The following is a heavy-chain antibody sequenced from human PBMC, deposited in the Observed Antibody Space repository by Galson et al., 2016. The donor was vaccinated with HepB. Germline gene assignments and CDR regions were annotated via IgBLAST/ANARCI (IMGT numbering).Heavy chain of an antibody. CDR2: ISTRRTT. CDR3: AKERLVRRIFDF. Sequence: SLRLSCAASGFVFSNFGLSWVRQAPGKGLEWVASISTRRTTYYSDSVQGRFTISRDSSNNTLYLQMNGLRAEDTAVYYCAKERLVRRIFDFWGQGTLVTVSS. V-gene: IGHV3-23*01. CDR1: GFVFSNFG. J-gene: IGHJ4*02. D-gene: IGHD1-1*01.